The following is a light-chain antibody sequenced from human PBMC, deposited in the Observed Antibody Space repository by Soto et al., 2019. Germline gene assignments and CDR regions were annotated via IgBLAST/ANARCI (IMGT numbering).Light chain of an antibody. Sequence: DIPMTQSPSSVSASVGDRVTFTCRASQGISSWLAWYQQKPGKAPTLLVYAASSLQRGVPSRFSGSGSGTDFPVTISSLQPEDFAAYYGQQANSFPFAFGPGTKVDI. CDR3: QQANSFPFA. CDR2: AAS. J-gene: IGKJ3*01. V-gene: IGKV1-12*01. CDR1: QGISSW.